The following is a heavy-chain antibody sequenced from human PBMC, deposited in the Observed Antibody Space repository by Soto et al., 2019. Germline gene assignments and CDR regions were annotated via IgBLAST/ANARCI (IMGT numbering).Heavy chain of an antibody. CDR1: GFNFSRYW. CDR3: ARDLSSCSSARCYSYYYGMDV. Sequence: GGSLRLSCSASGFNFSRYWTHWVRQVPGRGLVWVSHINSDGSRTTYADSVKGRFTISRDNAKNTLYLQMNSLRAEDTAVYYCARDLSSCSSARCYSYYYGMDVWGQGTTVTVSS. D-gene: IGHD2-2*01. CDR2: INSDGSRT. J-gene: IGHJ6*02. V-gene: IGHV3-74*01.